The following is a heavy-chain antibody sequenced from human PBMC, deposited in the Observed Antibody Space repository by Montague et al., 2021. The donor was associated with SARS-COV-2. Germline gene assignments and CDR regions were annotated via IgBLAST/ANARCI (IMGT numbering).Heavy chain of an antibody. J-gene: IGHJ4*01. CDR1: GGSISSYC. Sequence: SETLSLTCTVSGGSISSYCWNWIWQRPRKGLEWIWYIHFSGNTNYNSSLKIRVPISVNTSTNQIPLKLSSVTAADTAVYYCARVKRGYYYCFGGSAHFDYWGQGTPVTVSS. V-gene: IGHV4-59*01. CDR2: IHFSGNT. CDR3: ARVKRGYYYCFGGSAHFDY. D-gene: IGHD3-16*01.